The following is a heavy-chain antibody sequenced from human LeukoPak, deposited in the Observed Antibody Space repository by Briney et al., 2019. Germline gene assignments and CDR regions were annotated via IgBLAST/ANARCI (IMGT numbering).Heavy chain of an antibody. CDR1: GGSISSDIYY. CDR2: IYMSGNT. Sequence: SQTLSLTCTVSGGSISSDIYYWSWIRQPAGKGREWIGRIYMSGNTNYNLSLKSRLTISVDTSKNQFSLKLSSVTAADTAVYYCAGTRRYSSGGSCYNWFDPWGQGTLFTVSS. J-gene: IGHJ5*02. D-gene: IGHD2-15*01. V-gene: IGHV4-61*02. CDR3: AGTRRYSSGGSCYNWFDP.